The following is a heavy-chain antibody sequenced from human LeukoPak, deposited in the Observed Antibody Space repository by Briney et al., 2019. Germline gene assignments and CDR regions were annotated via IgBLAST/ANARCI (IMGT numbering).Heavy chain of an antibody. V-gene: IGHV1-69*06. CDR2: IIPIFDTA. J-gene: IGHJ6*03. CDR1: GGTFNNYA. CDR3: ARAIHNFYFFMDV. Sequence: SVKVSCKASGGTFNNYAFSWVRQAPGQGLEWMGGIIPIFDTAHYAQKFQGRVTITADKSTSTVYMELTSLTFEDTAVYSCARAIHNFYFFMDVWGNGTTVTVSS.